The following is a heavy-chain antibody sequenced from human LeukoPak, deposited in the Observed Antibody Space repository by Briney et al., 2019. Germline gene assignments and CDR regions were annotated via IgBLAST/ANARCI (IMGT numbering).Heavy chain of an antibody. Sequence: GGSLRLSCAASGFTFSSYAMSWVRQAPGKGLEWVSGIGASGGSTYYTDSVKGRFTISRDNSKNTLYLQMNSLRTEDTAVYYCAKAEGYDILTGLDYWGQGTLVTVSS. CDR2: IGASGGST. CDR3: AKAEGYDILTGLDY. CDR1: GFTFSSYA. J-gene: IGHJ4*02. D-gene: IGHD3-9*01. V-gene: IGHV3-23*01.